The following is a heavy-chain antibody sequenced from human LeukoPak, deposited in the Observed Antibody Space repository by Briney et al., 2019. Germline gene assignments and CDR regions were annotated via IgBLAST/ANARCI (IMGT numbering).Heavy chain of an antibody. D-gene: IGHD3-22*01. CDR3: ARDLPPYYYDSSGEGFDY. V-gene: IGHV1-46*01. CDR2: INPSGGST. J-gene: IGHJ4*02. Sequence: ASVKVSCKASGYTFTSYGISWVRQAPGQGLEWMGIINPSGGSTSYAQKFQGRVTMTRDTSTSTVYMELSSLRSEDTAVYYCARDLPPYYYDSSGEGFDYWGQGTLVTVSS. CDR1: GYTFTSYG.